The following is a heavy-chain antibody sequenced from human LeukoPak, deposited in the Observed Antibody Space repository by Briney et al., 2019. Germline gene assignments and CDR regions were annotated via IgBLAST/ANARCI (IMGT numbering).Heavy chain of an antibody. D-gene: IGHD2-15*01. V-gene: IGHV3-53*01. CDR3: ARLYCSGGSCYSRYYYYYMDV. CDR2: IYSGGST. CDR1: GFTVSSNY. Sequence: GGSLRLSCAASGFTVSSNYMSWVRQAPGKGLEWVSVIYSGGSTYYADSVKGRFTISRDNSTNTLYLQMNSLRAEDTAVYYCARLYCSGGSCYSRYYYYYMDVWGKGTTVTVSS. J-gene: IGHJ6*03.